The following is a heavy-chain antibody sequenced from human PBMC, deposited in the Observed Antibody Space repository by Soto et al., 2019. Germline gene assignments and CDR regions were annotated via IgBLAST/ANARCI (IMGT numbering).Heavy chain of an antibody. D-gene: IGHD4-17*01. CDR1: GGSISSGGYY. V-gene: IGHV4-31*03. CDR2: IYYSGST. Sequence: SETLSLTCTVSGGSISSGGYYWSWIRQHPGKGLEWIGYIYYSGSTYYNPSLKSRVTISVDTSKNQFSLKLSSVTAADTAVYYCARDQDYGDYYYYYGMDVWGQGTTVTVSS. J-gene: IGHJ6*02. CDR3: ARDQDYGDYYYYYGMDV.